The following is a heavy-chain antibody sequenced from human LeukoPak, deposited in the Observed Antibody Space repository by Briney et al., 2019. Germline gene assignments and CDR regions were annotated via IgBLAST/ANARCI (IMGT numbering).Heavy chain of an antibody. CDR1: GFTFSTYW. V-gene: IGHV3-74*01. Sequence: PGGSLRLSCAASGFTFSTYWMHWVRQAPGKGLVWVSRLNSDGSSTTYADSVKGRFTISRDNAKNTLYLQMNSLRTEDTAVYYCARGGVVPAASFDYWGREPWSPSPQ. CDR2: LNSDGSST. CDR3: ARGGVVPAASFDY. J-gene: IGHJ4*02. D-gene: IGHD2-2*01.